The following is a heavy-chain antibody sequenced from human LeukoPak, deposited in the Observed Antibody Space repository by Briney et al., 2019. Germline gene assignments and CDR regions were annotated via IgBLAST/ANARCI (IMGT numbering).Heavy chain of an antibody. Sequence: GGSLRLSCAASGFTFSSYNMNWVRQAPGKGLEWVSYISTSSNTIYYADSVKGRFTISRDNAKNSLYLQVNDLKAEDTAVYYCARVGSYGMDVWGQGTTVTVSS. CDR1: GFTFSSYN. J-gene: IGHJ6*02. CDR3: ARVGSYGMDV. V-gene: IGHV3-48*01. D-gene: IGHD3-10*01. CDR2: ISTSSNTI.